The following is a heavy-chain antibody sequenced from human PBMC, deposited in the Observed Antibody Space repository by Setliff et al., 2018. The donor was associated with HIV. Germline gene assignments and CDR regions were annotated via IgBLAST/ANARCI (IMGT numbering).Heavy chain of an antibody. J-gene: IGHJ6*02. CDR3: ATDNGPSYSMDI. V-gene: IGHV3-15*01. D-gene: IGHD2-21*01. Sequence: GGSLRLSCEASGFTFNSAWMNWVRQAPGKGLEWLGRIKKSSDGGKTDDASPVKGRFTISRDDSKNTLYLQMNSLKIEDTAVYFCATDNGPSYSMDIWGQGTTVTVSS. CDR2: IKKSSDGGKT. CDR1: GFTFNSAW.